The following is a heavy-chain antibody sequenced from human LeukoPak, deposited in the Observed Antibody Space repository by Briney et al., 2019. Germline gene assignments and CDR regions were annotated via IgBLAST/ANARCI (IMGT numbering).Heavy chain of an antibody. V-gene: IGHV3-30*02. J-gene: IGHJ5*02. Sequence: QPGGSLRLSCAASGFTFGSYGMYWVRQAPGKGLEWVAFIRYDGSNKYYAGSVKGRFTISRDNSKNTLYLQMNSLRAEDTAVYYCAKNPLRFDQNNWFDPWGQGTLVTVSS. D-gene: IGHD3-3*01. CDR1: GFTFGSYG. CDR2: IRYDGSNK. CDR3: AKNPLRFDQNNWFDP.